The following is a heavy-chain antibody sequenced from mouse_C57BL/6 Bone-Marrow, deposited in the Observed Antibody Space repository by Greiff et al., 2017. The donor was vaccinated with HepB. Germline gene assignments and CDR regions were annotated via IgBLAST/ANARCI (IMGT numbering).Heavy chain of an antibody. CDR2: IRLKSDNYAT. V-gene: IGHV6-3*01. Sequence: EVKVVESGGGLVQPGGSMKLSCVASGFTFSNYWMNWVRQSPEKGLEWVAQIRLKSDNYATHYAESVKGRFTISRDDSKSSVYLQMNNLRAEDTGIYYSTVVGFPYWYFDVWGTGTTVTVSS. CDR1: GFTFSNYW. J-gene: IGHJ1*03. D-gene: IGHD1-1*01. CDR3: TVVGFPYWYFDV.